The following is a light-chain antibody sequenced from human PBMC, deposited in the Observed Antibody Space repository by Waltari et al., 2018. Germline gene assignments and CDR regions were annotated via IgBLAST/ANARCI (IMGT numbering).Light chain of an antibody. V-gene: IGLV2-14*01. Sequence: QSALTQPASVSGSPGQSITISCTGTSSDVGSYNYVSWYQQHPGKAPKPLISEVSNRPSGVSNRFSGSKSGNTASLTISELQAEDEADYYCSSYTGRSTLYVFGTGTTVSVL. J-gene: IGLJ1*01. CDR2: EVS. CDR1: SSDVGSYNY. CDR3: SSYTGRSTLYV.